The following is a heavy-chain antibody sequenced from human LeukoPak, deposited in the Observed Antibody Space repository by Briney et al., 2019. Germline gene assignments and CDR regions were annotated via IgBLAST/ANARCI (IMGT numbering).Heavy chain of an antibody. D-gene: IGHD2-2*01. J-gene: IGHJ4*02. Sequence: PSETLSLTCAVYGGSFSGYYWSWIRQPPGRGLEWIGEINHSGSTNYNPSLKSRVTISVDTSKNQFSLKLSSVTAADTAVYYCARGLYCSSTSCYARLYFDYWGQGTLVTVSS. CDR2: INHSGST. V-gene: IGHV4-34*01. CDR3: ARGLYCSSTSCYARLYFDY. CDR1: GGSFSGYY.